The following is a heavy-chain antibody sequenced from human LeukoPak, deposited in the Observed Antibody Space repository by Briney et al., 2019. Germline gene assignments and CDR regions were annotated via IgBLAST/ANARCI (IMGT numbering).Heavy chain of an antibody. J-gene: IGHJ4*02. V-gene: IGHV3-11*01. D-gene: IGHD5-12*01. CDR3: AREMATSAYDY. CDR2: ISSSGSTI. CDR1: GFTFSDYY. Sequence: GGSLRLSCAASGFTFSDYYMSWIRQAPGKGLEWVSYISSSGSTIYYADSVKGRFTISRDNAKDSLYLQMNSLRAEDTAVYYCAREMATSAYDYWGQGTLVTVSS.